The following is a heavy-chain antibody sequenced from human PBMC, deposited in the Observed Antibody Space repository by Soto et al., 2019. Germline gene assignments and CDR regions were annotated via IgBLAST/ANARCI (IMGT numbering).Heavy chain of an antibody. D-gene: IGHD6-13*01. J-gene: IGHJ5*02. CDR2: ISYDGSNK. CDR3: AKDSGYTSSWFGWFDP. Sequence: QVQLVESGGGLVKPGGSLRLSCAASGFTFSDYYMSWIRQAPGKGLEWVAVISYDGSNKYYADSVKGRFTISRDNSKNTLYLQMNSLRAEDTAVYYCAKDSGYTSSWFGWFDPWGQGTLVTVSS. CDR1: GFTFSDYY. V-gene: IGHV3-30*18.